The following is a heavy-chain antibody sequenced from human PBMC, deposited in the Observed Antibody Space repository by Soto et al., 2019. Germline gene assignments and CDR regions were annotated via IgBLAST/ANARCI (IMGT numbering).Heavy chain of an antibody. V-gene: IGHV1-3*01. CDR3: ARVIGCWYSFDY. Sequence: ASVKVSCKASGYTFTSYAMHWVRQAPGQRLEWMGWINAGNGNTKYSQKFQGRVTITRDTSASTAYMELSSLRSEDTAVYYCARVIGCWYSFDYWGQGTLVTVSS. J-gene: IGHJ4*02. CDR1: GYTFTSYA. CDR2: INAGNGNT. D-gene: IGHD3-16*02.